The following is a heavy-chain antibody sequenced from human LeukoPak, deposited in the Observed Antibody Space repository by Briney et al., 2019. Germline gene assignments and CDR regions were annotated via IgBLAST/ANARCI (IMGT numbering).Heavy chain of an antibody. D-gene: IGHD6-19*01. Sequence: GASVKVSCKASGYTFTSYYMHWVRQAPGQGLEWMGIINPSGGSTSYAQKFQGGVTMTRDTSTSTVYMELSSLRSEDTAVYYCARASSGWYHRFYGMDVWGQGTTVTVSS. CDR1: GYTFTSYY. V-gene: IGHV1-46*01. CDR2: INPSGGST. J-gene: IGHJ6*02. CDR3: ARASSGWYHRFYGMDV.